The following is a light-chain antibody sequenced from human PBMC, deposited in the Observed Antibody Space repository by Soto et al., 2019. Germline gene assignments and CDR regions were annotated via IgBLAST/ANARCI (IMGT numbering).Light chain of an antibody. V-gene: IGKV1-5*01. CDR3: QQYISYPYT. J-gene: IGKJ2*01. Sequence: DIQMTQFPSTLSASVGDRVTITCRASQTTNTWLAWYQQKPGTAPKLLIYDASNLEGGVPSRFSASGSGTEFTLTISSLQPDDLATYYCQQYISYPYTFGQGTKVEIK. CDR1: QTTNTW. CDR2: DAS.